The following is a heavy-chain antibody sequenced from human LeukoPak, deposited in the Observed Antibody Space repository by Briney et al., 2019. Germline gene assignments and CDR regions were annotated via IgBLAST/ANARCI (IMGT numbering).Heavy chain of an antibody. CDR2: MNPNSGNT. J-gene: IGHJ4*02. CDR1: GYTVTSYD. Sequence: ASVKVSCKASGYTVTSYDINGVRQATGQGLEWMGWMNPNSGNTGYAQKFQGRVTITRNTSISTAYMELSSLRSEDTAVYYCARGQEQWEPSSYWGEGTLVTVSS. CDR3: ARGQEQWEPSSY. V-gene: IGHV1-8*03. D-gene: IGHD1-26*01.